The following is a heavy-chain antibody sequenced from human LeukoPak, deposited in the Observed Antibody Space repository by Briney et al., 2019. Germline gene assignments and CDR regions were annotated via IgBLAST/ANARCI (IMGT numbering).Heavy chain of an antibody. CDR2: INPNSGGT. V-gene: IGHV1-2*02. CDR3: ARDRPYSIAARAGSYFDY. D-gene: IGHD6-6*01. Sequence: ASVKVSCKASGYTFTGYYMHWVRQAPGQGLEWIGWINPNSGGTNYAQKFQGRVTMTRDTSISTAYMELSRLRSDDTAVYYCARDRPYSIAARAGSYFDYWGQGTLVTVSS. CDR1: GYTFTGYY. J-gene: IGHJ4*02.